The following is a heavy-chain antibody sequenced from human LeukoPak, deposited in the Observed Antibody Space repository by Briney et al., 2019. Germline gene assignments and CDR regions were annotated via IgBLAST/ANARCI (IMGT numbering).Heavy chain of an antibody. J-gene: IGHJ4*02. V-gene: IGHV3-48*02. D-gene: IGHD3-22*01. Sequence: GGSLRLSCAASGFTFSSYSMNWVRQAPGKGREWVSYISSSSSTIYYADSVKGRFTITRDNAKNSLYLQMNSLRDEDTAVYYCARATYYYDSSGYGYWGQGTLVTVSS. CDR1: GFTFSSYS. CDR3: ARATYYYDSSGYGY. CDR2: ISSSSSTI.